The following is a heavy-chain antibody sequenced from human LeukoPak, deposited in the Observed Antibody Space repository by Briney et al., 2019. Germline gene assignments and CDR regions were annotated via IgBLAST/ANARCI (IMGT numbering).Heavy chain of an antibody. CDR1: GLTFSSYG. CDR3: AKMVTATMRNWFDP. CDR2: ISTTGGTT. D-gene: IGHD2-21*02. Sequence: PGGSLRLSCAASGLTFSSYGMSWVRQAPGRGLEWVSAISTTGGTTYYADSVRVRFTISRDNSRNTLYLQMNSLRAEDTAVYYCAKMVTATMRNWFDPWGHGTQVTVSS. J-gene: IGHJ5*02. V-gene: IGHV3-23*01.